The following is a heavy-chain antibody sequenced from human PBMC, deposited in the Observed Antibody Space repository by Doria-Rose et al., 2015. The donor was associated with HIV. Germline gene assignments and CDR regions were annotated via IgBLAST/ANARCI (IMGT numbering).Heavy chain of an antibody. CDR1: GVSLSSPGMG. CDR2: IFSDDER. Sequence: SGPVLVKPTETLTLTCTVSGVSLSSPGMGVSWIRQPPGKALEWLANIFSDDERSYKTALKSRPTISRATSRSQVVLTMTDMDPVDTATYYCARIKSSRWYHKYYFDFWGQGTLVIVSA. J-gene: IGHJ4*02. V-gene: IGHV2-26*01. D-gene: IGHD6-13*01. CDR3: ARIKSSRWYHKYYFDF.